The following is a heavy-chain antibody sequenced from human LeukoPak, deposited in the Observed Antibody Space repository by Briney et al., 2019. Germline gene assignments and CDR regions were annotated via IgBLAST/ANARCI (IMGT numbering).Heavy chain of an antibody. D-gene: IGHD2-2*01. V-gene: IGHV6-1*01. J-gene: IGHJ5*02. CDR1: GDSVSGNSAA. CDR2: TYYRSKWYN. Sequence: SQTLSLTCAISGDSVSGNSAAWNWIRQSPSRGLEWLGRTYYRSKWYNDYAVSVKSRITINPDTSKNQFSLQLNSVTPEDTAVYYCAGSVVVVPAATEFDPWGQGTLVTVSS. CDR3: AGSVVVVPAATEFDP.